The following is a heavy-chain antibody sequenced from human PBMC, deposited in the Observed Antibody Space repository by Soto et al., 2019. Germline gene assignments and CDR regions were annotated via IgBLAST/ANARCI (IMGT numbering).Heavy chain of an antibody. CDR2: IFPDDPDT. V-gene: IGHV5-51*01. CDR3: ARLDYGSGTPHFDV. CDR1: GYSFTSYW. J-gene: IGHJ4*02. D-gene: IGHD3-10*01. Sequence: GESLKISCQVSGYSFTSYWIGWVRQMSGKGLEWMAMIFPDDPDTRYSPSFQGRVTISVDKSTSTASLQWHSLEASDTAMYYCARLDYGSGTPHFDVWGQGTQVTVSS.